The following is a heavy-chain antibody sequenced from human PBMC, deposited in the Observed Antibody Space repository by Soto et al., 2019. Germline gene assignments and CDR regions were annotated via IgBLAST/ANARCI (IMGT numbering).Heavy chain of an antibody. V-gene: IGHV4-59*01. J-gene: IGHJ4*02. CDR2: IYYSGST. CDR1: GGSISSYY. Sequence: PSETLSLTCTVSGGSISSYYWSWIRQPPGKGLEWIGYIYYSGSTNYNPSLKSRVTISVDTSKNQFSLKLSSVTAADTAVYYCARGLTYYDILTGYYPDKFDYWGQGTLVTVSS. D-gene: IGHD3-9*01. CDR3: ARGLTYYDILTGYYPDKFDY.